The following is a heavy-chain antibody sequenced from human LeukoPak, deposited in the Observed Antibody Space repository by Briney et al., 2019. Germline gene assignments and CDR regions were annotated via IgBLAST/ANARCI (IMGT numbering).Heavy chain of an antibody. V-gene: IGHV3-53*01. CDR3: ARDRVGSGWYLDY. CDR2: IYSGGST. CDR1: GFTVSSNY. Sequence: GGSLRLSCAASGFTVSSNYMSWVRQAPGKGLEWVSIIYSGGSTYYADSVKGRFAISRDNSKNTLCLQMNSLRAEDTAVYYCARDRVGSGWYLDYWGQGTLVTVSS. J-gene: IGHJ4*02. D-gene: IGHD6-19*01.